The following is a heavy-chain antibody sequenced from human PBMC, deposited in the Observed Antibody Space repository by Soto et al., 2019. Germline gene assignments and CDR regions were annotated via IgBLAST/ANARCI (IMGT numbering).Heavy chain of an antibody. Sequence: QLQLQESGPGLVKPSETLSLTCTVSGASIRSSGDYWAWIRQPPGKGLEWIGSVYYSGSTYYNPSLKSRDTISVETSKNQLTLKVRSVSAADTAVYYCARSVDTAMAIFDYWGQGTPVTVSS. CDR2: VYYSGST. V-gene: IGHV4-39*01. CDR3: ARSVDTAMAIFDY. J-gene: IGHJ4*02. D-gene: IGHD5-18*01. CDR1: GASIRSSGDY.